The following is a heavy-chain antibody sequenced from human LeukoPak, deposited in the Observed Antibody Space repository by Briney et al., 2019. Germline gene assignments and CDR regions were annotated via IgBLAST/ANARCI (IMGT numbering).Heavy chain of an antibody. CDR2: ISSSSSYI. V-gene: IGHV3-21*01. CDR3: ARTQESSDFAPRDL. Sequence: GGSLRLSCAASGFTFSSYEMNWVRQDPGKGLEWVSSISSSSSYIYYADSVKGRFTISRDNAKNSLYLQMNSLRAEDTAVYYCARTQESSDFAPRDLWGRGTLVTVSS. CDR1: GFTFSSYE. J-gene: IGHJ2*01. D-gene: IGHD6-6*01.